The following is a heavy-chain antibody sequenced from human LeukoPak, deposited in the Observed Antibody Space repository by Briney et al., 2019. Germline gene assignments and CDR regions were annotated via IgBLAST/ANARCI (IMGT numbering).Heavy chain of an antibody. CDR2: IYYSGST. CDR3: ARLVKVGATRFVDY. D-gene: IGHD1-26*01. J-gene: IGHJ4*02. V-gene: IGHV4-30-4*01. CDR1: GGSISIGDYY. Sequence: KPSQTLSLTCTVSGGSISIGDYYWSWIRQPPGKGLEWIGYIYYSGSTNYNPSLKSRVTISVDTSKNQFSLKLSSVTAADTAVYYCARLVKVGATRFVDYWGQGTLVTVSS.